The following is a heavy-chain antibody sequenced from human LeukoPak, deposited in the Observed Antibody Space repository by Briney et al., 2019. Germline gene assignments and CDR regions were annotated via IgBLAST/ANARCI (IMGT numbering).Heavy chain of an antibody. D-gene: IGHD3-22*01. CDR3: ARERGTSGYILAF. J-gene: IGHJ4*02. CDR1: GFAVSSNY. V-gene: IGHV3-53*01. CDR2: IYTGGST. Sequence: PGGSLRLSCAASGFAVSSNYMSWVRQAPGKGLEWDSVIYTGGSTYYADSVKGRFTISRDNSKNTVYLQMNSLRAEDTAVYYCARERGTSGYILAFWGQGTLVTVSS.